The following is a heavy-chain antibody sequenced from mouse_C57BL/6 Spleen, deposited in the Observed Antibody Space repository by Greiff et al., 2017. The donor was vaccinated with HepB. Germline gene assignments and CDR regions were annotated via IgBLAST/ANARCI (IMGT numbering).Heavy chain of an antibody. D-gene: IGHD3-2*02. CDR3: ARDSSGYVQFAY. J-gene: IGHJ3*01. CDR2: IRNKANGYTT. CDR1: GFTFTDYY. Sequence: EVHLVESGGGLVQPGGSLSLSCAASGFTFTDYYMSWVRQPPGKALEWLGFIRNKANGYTTEYSASVKGRFTISRDNSQSILYLQMNALRAEDSATYYCARDSSGYVQFAYWGQGTLVTVSA. V-gene: IGHV7-3*01.